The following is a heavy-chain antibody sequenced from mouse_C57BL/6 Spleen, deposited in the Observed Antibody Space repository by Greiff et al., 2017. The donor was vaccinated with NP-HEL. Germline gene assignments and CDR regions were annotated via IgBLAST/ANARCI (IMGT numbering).Heavy chain of an antibody. Sequence: QVQLQQPGAELVRPGTSVKLSCKASGYTFTSYWMHWVKQRPGQGLEWIGVIDTSDSYTNYNQKFKGKATLTVDTSSSTAYMQLSSLTSEDSAVYYCARPYYGNYYAMDYWGQGTSVTVSS. CDR3: ARPYYGNYYAMDY. D-gene: IGHD2-10*01. CDR2: IDTSDSYT. J-gene: IGHJ4*01. CDR1: GYTFTSYW. V-gene: IGHV1-59*01.